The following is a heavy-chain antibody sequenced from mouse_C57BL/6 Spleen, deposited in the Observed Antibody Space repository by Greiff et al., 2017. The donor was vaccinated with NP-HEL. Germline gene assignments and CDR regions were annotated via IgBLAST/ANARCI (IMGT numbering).Heavy chain of an antibody. V-gene: IGHV1-82*01. CDR3: AKSGPYYFDY. CDR2: IYPGDGDT. J-gene: IGHJ2*01. D-gene: IGHD3-1*01. Sequence: VQLQESGPELVKPGASVKISCKASGYTFSSSWMNWVKQRPGQGLEWIGRIYPGDGDTNYNGKFKGKATLTADKSSSTAYMQLSSLTSEDSAVYFCAKSGPYYFDYWGQGTTLTVSS. CDR1: GYTFSSSW.